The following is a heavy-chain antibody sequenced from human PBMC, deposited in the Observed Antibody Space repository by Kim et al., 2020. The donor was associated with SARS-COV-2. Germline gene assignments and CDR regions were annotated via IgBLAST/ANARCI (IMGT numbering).Heavy chain of an antibody. D-gene: IGHD3-10*01. V-gene: IGHV1-18*04. CDR2: ISGYNHNT. J-gene: IGHJ4*02. CDR3: ARVTNQHSLDAYYYASGRYYFDY. CDR1: GYSFTSYG. Sequence: ASVKVSCKASGYSFTSYGISWVRQALGQGLEWMGWISGYNHNTNYEQKFQGRVTMSTDTSTSTAFVELRSLRSDDTAVYYCARVTNQHSLDAYYYASGRYYFDYWGQGTLVTVSS.